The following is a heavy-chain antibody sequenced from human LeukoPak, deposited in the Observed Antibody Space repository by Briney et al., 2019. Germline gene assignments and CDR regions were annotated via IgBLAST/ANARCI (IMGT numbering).Heavy chain of an antibody. D-gene: IGHD3-16*01. CDR2: ISGSGGST. CDR3: AKDRLYDYVWGSGLWAFDI. V-gene: IGHV3-23*01. Sequence: GGSLRLSCAASGFTFSSYAMSWVRQAPGKGLEWVSAISGSGGSTYYADSVKGRFTISRDNSKNTLYLQMNSLRAEDTAVYYCAKDRLYDYVWGSGLWAFDIWGQGTMVTVSS. CDR1: GFTFSSYA. J-gene: IGHJ3*02.